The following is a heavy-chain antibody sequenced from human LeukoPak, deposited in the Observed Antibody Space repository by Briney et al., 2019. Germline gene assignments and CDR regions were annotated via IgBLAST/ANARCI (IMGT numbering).Heavy chain of an antibody. V-gene: IGHV4-34*01. J-gene: IGHJ4*02. CDR2: INHSGST. CDR3: ARGRGILAAGRVPFDY. D-gene: IGHD6-13*01. Sequence: SETLSLTCAVYGGSFSGYYWSWIRQPPGKGLEWIGEINHSGSTNYNPSLKSRVTISVDTSKNQFSLKLSSVTAADTAVYYCARGRGILAAGRVPFDYWGQGTLVTVSS. CDR1: GGSFSGYY.